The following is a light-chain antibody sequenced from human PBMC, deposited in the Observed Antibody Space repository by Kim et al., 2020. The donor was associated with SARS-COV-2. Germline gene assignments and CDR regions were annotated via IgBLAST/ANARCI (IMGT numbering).Light chain of an antibody. CDR3: ATWDDRLKGVV. CDR1: SSNIGGNT. Sequence: QSLLTQPPSASGTPGQRVTMSCTGSSSNIGGNTVTWYQQFPGTAPKVVISRNDERPSGLSDRFSGSKSGTSASLAISGLQSEDEADYYCATWDDRLKGVVFGGGTQLTVL. CDR2: RND. V-gene: IGLV1-44*01. J-gene: IGLJ3*02.